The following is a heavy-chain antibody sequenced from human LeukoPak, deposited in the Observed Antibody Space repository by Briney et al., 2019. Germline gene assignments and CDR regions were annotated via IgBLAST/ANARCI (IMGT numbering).Heavy chain of an antibody. CDR1: GYTFTSYD. CDR3: ARGYETRGGAAGIGY. CDR2: MNPNSGNT. D-gene: IGHD6-13*01. V-gene: IGHV1-8*01. J-gene: IGHJ4*02. Sequence: ASVKVSCKASGYTFTSYDINWVRQATGQGLEWMGWMNPNSGNTGYAQKFQGRVTMTRNTSISTAYMELSSLRSEDTAVYYCARGYETRGGAAGIGYWGQGTLVTVSS.